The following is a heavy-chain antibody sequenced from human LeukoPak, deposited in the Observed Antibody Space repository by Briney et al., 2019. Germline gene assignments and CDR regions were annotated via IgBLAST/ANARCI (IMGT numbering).Heavy chain of an antibody. CDR1: GGSTSSYY. Sequence: SETLSLTCTVSGGSTSSYYWSWIRQPPGKGLEWIGYIYYSGSTDYNPSLKSRVTISVDTSKNQFSLKLSSVTAADTAVYYCARNRIAVAGSYYYYYGMDVWGQGTTVTVSS. V-gene: IGHV4-59*12. CDR2: IYYSGST. J-gene: IGHJ6*02. D-gene: IGHD6-19*01. CDR3: ARNRIAVAGSYYYYYGMDV.